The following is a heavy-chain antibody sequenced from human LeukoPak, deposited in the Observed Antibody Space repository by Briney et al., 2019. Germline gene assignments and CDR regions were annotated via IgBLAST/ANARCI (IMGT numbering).Heavy chain of an antibody. D-gene: IGHD6-13*01. CDR1: GFTFDDYG. Sequence: GRSLRLSCAASGFTFDDYGMSWVRQPPGKGLEWVSGISASDGNTFYADSVKGRSTTSRHKPTNPPYLQMNSQRAEDTDTYYCAKTARYSSSWPTRRDYYYMDVWGKGTTVTVSS. CDR2: ISASDGNT. V-gene: IGHV3-23*01. CDR3: AKTARYSSSWPTRRDYYYMDV. J-gene: IGHJ6*03.